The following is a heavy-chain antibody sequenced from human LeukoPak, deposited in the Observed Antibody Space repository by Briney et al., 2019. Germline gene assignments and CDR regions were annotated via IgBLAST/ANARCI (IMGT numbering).Heavy chain of an antibody. CDR3: AKDALLLSTNDAFDI. J-gene: IGHJ3*02. V-gene: IGHV3-48*01. Sequence: PGGSLRLSCAASGFTFSSYSMNWVRQAPGKGLEWVSYISSSSSTIYYADSVKGRFTVSRDNSKNTLYLQMNSLRAEDTAIYYCAKDALLLSTNDAFDIWGQGTMVTVSS. D-gene: IGHD2/OR15-2a*01. CDR1: GFTFSSYS. CDR2: ISSSSSTI.